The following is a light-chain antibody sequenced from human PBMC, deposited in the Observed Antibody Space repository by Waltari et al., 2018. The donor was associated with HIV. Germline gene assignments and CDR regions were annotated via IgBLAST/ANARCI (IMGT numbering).Light chain of an antibody. CDR3: CSYAGSSTFGV. J-gene: IGLJ2*01. V-gene: IGLV2-23*02. CDR1: IRDVGSSYL. CDR2: EVS. Sequence: QSALTQPASVSGSPGQSITISCTGTIRDVGSSYLVSWYQQHPGKAPKLMIYEVSKRPSGVSNRFSGSKSGNTASLTISGLQAEDEADYYCCSYAGSSTFGVFGGGTKLTVL.